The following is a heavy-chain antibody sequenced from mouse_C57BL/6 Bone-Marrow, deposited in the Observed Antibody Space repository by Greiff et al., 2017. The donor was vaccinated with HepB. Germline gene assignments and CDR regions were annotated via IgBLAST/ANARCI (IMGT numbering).Heavy chain of an antibody. Sequence: VQLQQSGAELVMPGASVKLSCKASGYTFTSYWMHWVKQRPGQGLEWIGEIDPSDSYTNYNQKFKGKSTLTVDKSSSTAYMQLSSLTSEDSAVYYCASLRPPMDYWGQGTSVTVSS. D-gene: IGHD3-2*02. CDR2: IDPSDSYT. CDR3: ASLRPPMDY. CDR1: GYTFTSYW. J-gene: IGHJ4*01. V-gene: IGHV1-69*01.